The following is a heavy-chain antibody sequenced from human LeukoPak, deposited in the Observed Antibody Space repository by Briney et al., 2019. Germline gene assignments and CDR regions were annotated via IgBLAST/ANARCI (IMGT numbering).Heavy chain of an antibody. V-gene: IGHV1-2*02. D-gene: IGHD3-16*01. CDR3: ARPDRLDGGPYLISP. J-gene: IGHJ5*02. CDR1: GYSFTDYY. CDR2: INPNSGRT. Sequence: GASVKVSCKTSGYSFTDYYMHRVRQAPGQGLEWMGWINPNSGRTSSARKFQGRVTMTRDPSITTVYMEVTWLTSDDTAIYYCARPDRLDGGPYLISPWGQGTLVTVSS.